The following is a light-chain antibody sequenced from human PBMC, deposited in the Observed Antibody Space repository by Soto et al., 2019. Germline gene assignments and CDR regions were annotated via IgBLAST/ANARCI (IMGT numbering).Light chain of an antibody. J-gene: IGKJ1*01. CDR1: QSVLFSINQKNY. V-gene: IGKV4-1*01. CDR2: WAS. Sequence: DIVLTQSPDSVAVSLGERATINCKSSQSVLFSINQKNYLAWYHQKPGQPPKLLIYWASTRESGVPDRFSGSGSGTDFTLTISSLQAEDVAVYYCQQYYNPPRTFGQGTKVDI. CDR3: QQYYNPPRT.